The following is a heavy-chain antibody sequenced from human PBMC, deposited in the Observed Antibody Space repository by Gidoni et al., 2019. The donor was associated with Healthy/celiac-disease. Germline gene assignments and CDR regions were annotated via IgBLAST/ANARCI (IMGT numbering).Heavy chain of an antibody. CDR2: IDWDDDK. CDR1: GFSLSTSGMC. V-gene: IGHV2-70*01. CDR3: ARSKGAARPISEFDY. Sequence: QVTLRESGPALVKPTQTLTLTCTFSGFSLSTSGMCVSWIRQPPGKALEWLALIDWDDDKYYSTSLKTRLTISKDTSKNQVVLTMTNMDPVDTATYYCARSKGAARPISEFDYWGQGTLVTVSS. D-gene: IGHD6-6*01. J-gene: IGHJ4*02.